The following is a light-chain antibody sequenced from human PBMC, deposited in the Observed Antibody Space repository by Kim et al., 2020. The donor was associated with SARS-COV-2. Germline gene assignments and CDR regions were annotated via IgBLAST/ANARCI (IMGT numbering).Light chain of an antibody. CDR2: AAS. CDR3: QQYNRYPYT. J-gene: IGKJ2*01. CDR1: QSISTW. Sequence: SAAVGALVTITCRASQSISTWLAWYQQKPGKAPKVLIYAASSLASGVPSSFSGTGSGTEFTLTISSLQPDDFATYYCQQYNRYPYTFGQGTKLEI. V-gene: IGKV1-5*01.